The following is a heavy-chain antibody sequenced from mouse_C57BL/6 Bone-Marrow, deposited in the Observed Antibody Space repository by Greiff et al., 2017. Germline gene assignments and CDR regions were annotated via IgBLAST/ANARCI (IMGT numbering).Heavy chain of an antibody. J-gene: IGHJ1*03. CDR3: ARGIFYYGSSYGYFDV. Sequence: VQLVVSGAELARPGASVKLSCKASGYTFTSYGISWVKQRTGQGLEWIGEIYPRSGNTYYNEKFKGKATLTADKSSSTAYMELRSLTSEDSAVYFCARGIFYYGSSYGYFDVWGTGTTVTVSS. D-gene: IGHD1-1*01. CDR1: GYTFTSYG. CDR2: IYPRSGNT. V-gene: IGHV1-81*01.